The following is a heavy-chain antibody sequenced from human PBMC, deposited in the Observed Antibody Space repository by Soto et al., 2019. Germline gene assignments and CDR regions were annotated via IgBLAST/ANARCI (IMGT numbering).Heavy chain of an antibody. V-gene: IGHV4-39*01. J-gene: IGHJ4*02. CDR3: ASYDYIWGSYTVAPFDY. CDR2: IYYSGST. CDR1: GGSISSSSYY. Sequence: SETLSLTCTVSGGSISSSSYYWGWIRQPPGKGLEWIGSIYYSGSTYYNPSLKSRVTISVDTSKNQFSLKLSSVTAADTAVYYCASYDYIWGSYTVAPFDYWGQGTLVNSPQ. D-gene: IGHD3-16*01.